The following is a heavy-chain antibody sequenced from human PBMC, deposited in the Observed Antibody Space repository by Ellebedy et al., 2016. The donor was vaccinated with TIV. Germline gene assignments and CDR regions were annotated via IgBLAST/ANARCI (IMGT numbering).Heavy chain of an antibody. J-gene: IGHJ3*01. Sequence: GESLKLSCTASGITFSTHNLHWVRHAPGKGLEWVAVIGHDGSNKYYAASLEGRFTISRDNSKNKLYLQMNSLRPNETAVYYCARVGWDLVAASDVWGHGTMVTVSS. CDR2: IGHDGSNK. V-gene: IGHV3-33*01. D-gene: IGHD1-26*01. CDR1: GITFSTHN. CDR3: ARVGWDLVAASDV.